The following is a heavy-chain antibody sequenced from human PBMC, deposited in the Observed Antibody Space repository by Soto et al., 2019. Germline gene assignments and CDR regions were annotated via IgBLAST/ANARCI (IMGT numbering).Heavy chain of an antibody. J-gene: IGHJ3*02. D-gene: IGHD2-21*02. V-gene: IGHV4-59*11. CDR1: GVSIGSHF. CDR3: ARWQYTVVTAWDI. CDR2: IYHTVNT. Sequence: QVQLQESGPRLVKPSETLSLTCSVSGVSIGSHFWSWIRQAPGKVPEFVGYIYHTVNTNYNPARKIRVTVSMHTSENKLSLLLISVTAADTAVYYYARWQYTVVTAWDIWGQGTIVTGSS.